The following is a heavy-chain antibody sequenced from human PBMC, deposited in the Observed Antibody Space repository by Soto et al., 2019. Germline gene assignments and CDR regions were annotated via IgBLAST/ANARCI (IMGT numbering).Heavy chain of an antibody. CDR1: RGTFSSYA. D-gene: IGHD1-26*01. J-gene: IGHJ4*02. CDR3: ARERLYGSGSIYYFDY. V-gene: IGHV1-69*06. CDR2: IIPIFGTA. Sequence: SVKVSCKASRGTFSSYAISWVRQAPGQGLEWMGGIIPIFGTANYAQKFQGRVTITADKSTSTAYMELSSLRSEDTAVYYCARERLYGSGSIYYFDYWGQGTLVTVSS.